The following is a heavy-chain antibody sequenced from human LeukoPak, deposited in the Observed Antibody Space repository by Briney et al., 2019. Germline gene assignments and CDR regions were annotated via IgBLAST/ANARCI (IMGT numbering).Heavy chain of an antibody. J-gene: IGHJ6*02. D-gene: IGHD2-2*02. CDR2: ISSSSSYI. CDR3: ARDRGYCSSTSCYSGEYLQKYYYGMDV. Sequence: TGGSLRLSCVASGFIFSSYSMNWVRQAPGKGLEWVSSISSSSSYIYYADSVKGRFTISRDNAKNSLYLQMNSLRAEDTAVYYCARDRGYCSSTSCYSGEYLQKYYYGMDVWGQGTTVTVSS. V-gene: IGHV3-21*01. CDR1: GFIFSSYS.